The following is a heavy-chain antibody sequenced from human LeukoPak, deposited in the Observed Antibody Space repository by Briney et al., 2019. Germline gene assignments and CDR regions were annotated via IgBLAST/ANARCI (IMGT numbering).Heavy chain of an antibody. CDR2: TYYRSKWYY. CDR1: GDSVSSNSAA. V-gene: IGHV6-1*01. J-gene: IGHJ4*02. Sequence: SQTLSLTCAISGDSVSSNSAAWNWVRQSPSRGLEWLGRTYYRSKWYYEYAVSVESRISINPDTSKNQFSLQLYSVTPEDTAVYFCARAQGSSSGWWGSRGQGTLVTVSS. D-gene: IGHD6-19*01. CDR3: ARAQGSSSGWWGS.